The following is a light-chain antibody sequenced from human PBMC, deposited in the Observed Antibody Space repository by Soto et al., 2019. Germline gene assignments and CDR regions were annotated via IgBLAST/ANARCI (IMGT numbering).Light chain of an antibody. CDR3: ASWDTSLDGLYV. V-gene: IGLV1-44*01. J-gene: IGLJ1*01. CDR2: AND. Sequence: QSVLTQPPSASGTPGQRVTISCSGSTSNIGSSAVNWYQQLPGTAPKLLIYANDQRPPGVPARLSGSKSGTSASLAISGLLSEDEADYYCASWDTSLDGLYVFGTGTKVTVL. CDR1: TSNIGSSA.